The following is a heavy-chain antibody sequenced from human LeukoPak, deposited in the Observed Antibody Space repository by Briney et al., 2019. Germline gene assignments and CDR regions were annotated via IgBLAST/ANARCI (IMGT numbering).Heavy chain of an antibody. J-gene: IGHJ4*02. CDR3: ARDGSGTSCYTD. V-gene: IGHV4-59*01. CDR2: IYYSGST. D-gene: IGHD2-2*02. Sequence: TSETLSLTCTVSGGSISSYYWSWIRQPPGKGLEWIGYIYYSGSTNYNPSLKSRVTISVDTSKNHFSLKLSSVTAADTAVYYCARDGSGTSCYTDWGQGTLVTVSS. CDR1: GGSISSYY.